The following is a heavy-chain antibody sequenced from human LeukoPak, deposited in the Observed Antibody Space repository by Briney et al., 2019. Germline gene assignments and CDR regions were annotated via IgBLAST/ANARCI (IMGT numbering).Heavy chain of an antibody. CDR3: AELGITMIGGV. J-gene: IGHJ6*04. V-gene: IGHV3-7*01. Sequence: GGSLRLSCGASGFIFSHYWMTWVRQAPGKGLEWVANISPDVKGRFTISRDNAKNSLYLQMNNLRAEDTAVYYCAELGITMIGGVWGKGTTVTISS. D-gene: IGHD3-10*02. CDR2: ISPD. CDR1: GFIFSHYW.